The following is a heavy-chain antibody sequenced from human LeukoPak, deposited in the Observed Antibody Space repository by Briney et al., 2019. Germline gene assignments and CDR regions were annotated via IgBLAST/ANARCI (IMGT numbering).Heavy chain of an antibody. V-gene: IGHV4-39*07. J-gene: IGHJ5*02. CDR1: GGSISSSSYY. Sequence: PSETLSLTCTVSGGSISSSSYYWGWIRQPPGKGLEWIGSIYYSGSTYYNPSLKSRVTISVDTSKNQFSLKLSSVTAADTAVYYCAREYGAYYDSSGYSWFDPWGQGTLVTVSS. CDR3: AREYGAYYDSSGYSWFDP. D-gene: IGHD3-22*01. CDR2: IYYSGST.